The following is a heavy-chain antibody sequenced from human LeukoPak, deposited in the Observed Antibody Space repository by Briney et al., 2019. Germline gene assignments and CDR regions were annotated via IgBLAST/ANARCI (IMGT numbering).Heavy chain of an antibody. CDR3: ARRTTWLYFNALDV. J-gene: IGHJ6*02. CDR2: IFHSGST. V-gene: IGHV4-31*03. D-gene: IGHD5-24*01. CDR1: GGSVTSSGQY. Sequence: PSETLSLTCTVAGGSVTSSGQYWTWIRQHPGKGLEWIGDIFHSGSTNYNPSLKSRIIMSVDTSKNQFSLILSSATAADTAVYFCARRTTWLYFNALDVWGPGTTVTVSS.